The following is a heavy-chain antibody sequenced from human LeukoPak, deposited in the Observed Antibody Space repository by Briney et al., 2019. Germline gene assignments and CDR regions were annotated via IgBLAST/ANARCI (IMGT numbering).Heavy chain of an antibody. D-gene: IGHD1-20*01. CDR1: GGTFSSYA. J-gene: IGHJ5*02. Sequence: SVKVSCKASGGTFSSYAISWVRQAPGQGLEWMGRIIPILGIANYAQKFQGRVTITADKSTSTAYMELSSLRSEDTAVYYCARGPSLTGTTNWFDPWGQGTLVTVSS. CDR2: IIPILGIA. V-gene: IGHV1-69*04. CDR3: ARGPSLTGTTNWFDP.